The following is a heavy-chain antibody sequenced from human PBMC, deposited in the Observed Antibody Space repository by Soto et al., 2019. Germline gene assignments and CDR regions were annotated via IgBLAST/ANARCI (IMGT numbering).Heavy chain of an antibody. J-gene: IGHJ6*02. CDR2: ISYDGSNK. CDR1: GFTFSSYG. CDR3: AKSYYGSGAGYYYYGMDV. V-gene: IGHV3-30*18. Sequence: GGSLRLSCAASGFTFSSYGMHWVRQAPGKGLEWVAVISYDGSNKYYADSVKGRFTISRDNSKNTLYLQMNSLRAEDTAAYYCAKSYYGSGAGYYYYGMDVWGQGTTVTVSS. D-gene: IGHD3-10*01.